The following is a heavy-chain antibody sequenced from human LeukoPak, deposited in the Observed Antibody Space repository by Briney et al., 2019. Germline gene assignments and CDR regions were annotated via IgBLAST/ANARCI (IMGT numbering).Heavy chain of an antibody. CDR2: INHSGST. CDR3: ARKGGYSYGYSFDY. J-gene: IGHJ4*02. D-gene: IGHD5-18*01. Sequence: PSETLSLTCAVYGGSFSGYYWNWIRQPPGKGLEWIGEINHSGSTNYNPSLKSRVTISVDTSKNQFSLKLSSVTAADTAVYYCARKGGYSYGYSFDYWGQGTLVTVSS. CDR1: GGSFSGYY. V-gene: IGHV4-34*01.